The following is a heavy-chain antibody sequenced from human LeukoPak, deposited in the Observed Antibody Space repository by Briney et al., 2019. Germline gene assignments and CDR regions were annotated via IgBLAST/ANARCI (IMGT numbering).Heavy chain of an antibody. D-gene: IGHD2-2*01. CDR3: ARTHCSSTSCYADYYYYYMDV. V-gene: IGHV1-69*05. Sequence: SVKVSCKASGVTFSSYAISWVRQAPGQGLEWMGRIIPIFGTANYAQKFQGRVTITTDESTSTAYMELSSLRSEDTAVYYCARTHCSSTSCYADYYYYYMDVWGKGTTVTVSS. J-gene: IGHJ6*03. CDR1: GVTFSSYA. CDR2: IIPIFGTA.